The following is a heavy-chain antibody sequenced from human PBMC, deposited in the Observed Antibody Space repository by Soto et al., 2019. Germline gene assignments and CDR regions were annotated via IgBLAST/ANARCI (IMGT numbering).Heavy chain of an antibody. J-gene: IGHJ6*02. CDR2: MNPNSGNT. CDR3: ARDPTYGDTDYYYYGMDV. Sequence: ASVKVSCKASGYTFTSYDINWVRQATGQGLEWMGWMNPNSGNTGYAQKFQGRVTMTRNTSISTAYMELSSLRSEDTAVYYCARDPTYGDTDYYYYGMDVWGQGTTVTVSS. V-gene: IGHV1-8*01. CDR1: GYTFTSYD. D-gene: IGHD4-17*01.